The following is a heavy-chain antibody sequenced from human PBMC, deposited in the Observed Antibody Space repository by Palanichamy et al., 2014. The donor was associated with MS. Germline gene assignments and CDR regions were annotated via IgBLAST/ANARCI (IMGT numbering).Heavy chain of an antibody. Sequence: EVQLVESGGGLVQPGGSLRLSCAASGFTFSSYWMHWVRQAPGKGLVWVSRINSDGSSTSYADSVKGRFTISRDNAKNTLYLQMNSLRAGDTAAYYCARVLGYAAFDYWGQGTLVTVSS. D-gene: IGHD2-8*01. CDR2: INSDGSST. CDR1: GFTFSSYW. J-gene: IGHJ4*02. CDR3: ARVLGYAAFDY. V-gene: IGHV3-74*01.